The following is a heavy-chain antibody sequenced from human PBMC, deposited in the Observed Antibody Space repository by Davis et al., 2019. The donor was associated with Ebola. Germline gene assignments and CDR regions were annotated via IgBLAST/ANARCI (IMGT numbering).Heavy chain of an antibody. CDR1: EFTFSSYG. D-gene: IGHD3-16*02. J-gene: IGHJ5*01. Sequence: GESLKISCVASEFTFSSYGMTWVRQAPGKGLEWVSSISAGGTAPYYADSVKGRFTISRDNSMNTLYLQMNSLRAEDTAVYYCAKDGLEDYVWGTYRHNWFDSWGQGILVTVSS. V-gene: IGHV3-23*01. CDR2: ISAGGTAP. CDR3: AKDGLEDYVWGTYRHNWFDS.